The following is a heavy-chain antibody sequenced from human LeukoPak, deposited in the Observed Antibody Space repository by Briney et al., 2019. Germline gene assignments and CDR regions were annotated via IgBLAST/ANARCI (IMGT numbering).Heavy chain of an antibody. CDR2: ISSSGSYI. CDR3: ARDGRP. CDR1: GLTFSSYS. J-gene: IGHJ5*02. Sequence: GGSLRLSCAASGLTFSSYSMNWVRQAPGKGLEWVSSISSSGSYIYYGDSVKGRFTISRDNAKNSLYLQMNSLRAEDTAVYYFARDGRPWGQGTLVTVSS. V-gene: IGHV3-21*01. D-gene: IGHD3/OR15-3a*01.